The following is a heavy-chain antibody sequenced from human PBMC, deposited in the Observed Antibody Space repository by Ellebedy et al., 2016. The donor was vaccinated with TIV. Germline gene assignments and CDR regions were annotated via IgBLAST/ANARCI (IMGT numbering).Heavy chain of an antibody. Sequence: GESLKISCAASGFTFSSYAMSWVRQAPGRGLEWVSTISGSGDSTYHADSVKGRITISRDNSKITLYLQMNSLRAEDTAVYYCARDQVYGIQLWFDYWGQGTLVTVSS. CDR2: ISGSGDST. V-gene: IGHV3-23*01. CDR1: GFTFSSYA. D-gene: IGHD5-18*01. CDR3: ARDQVYGIQLWFDY. J-gene: IGHJ4*02.